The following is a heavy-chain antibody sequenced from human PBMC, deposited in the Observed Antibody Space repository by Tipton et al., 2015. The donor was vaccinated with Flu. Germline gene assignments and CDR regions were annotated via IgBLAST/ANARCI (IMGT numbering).Heavy chain of an antibody. Sequence: SLRLSCAASGFTFSSYGMHWVRQAPGKGLEWVANIKQGGSEKYYVDSVKGRFTISRDNAKNSLYLQMNSLRAEDTAVYYCARTRGGYCSSTSCYADYFDFWGQGTLVTVSS. CDR1: GFTFSSYG. V-gene: IGHV3-7*01. CDR3: ARTRGGYCSSTSCYADYFDF. D-gene: IGHD2-2*01. CDR2: IKQGGSEK. J-gene: IGHJ4*02.